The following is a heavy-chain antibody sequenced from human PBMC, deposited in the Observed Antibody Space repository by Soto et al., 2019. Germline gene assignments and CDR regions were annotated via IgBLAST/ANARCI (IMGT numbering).Heavy chain of an antibody. J-gene: IGHJ4*02. CDR2: ISYDGSNK. Sequence: GGSLRLSCEASGFSLSTYGMHWVRQAPGKGLEWVAVISYDGSNKYHADSVKGRFTISRDNSRNTLYLQMNSLRLDDTAVYYCARESGYSYGLDYWGQGT. V-gene: IGHV3-30*03. D-gene: IGHD5-18*01. CDR1: GFSLSTYG. CDR3: ARESGYSYGLDY.